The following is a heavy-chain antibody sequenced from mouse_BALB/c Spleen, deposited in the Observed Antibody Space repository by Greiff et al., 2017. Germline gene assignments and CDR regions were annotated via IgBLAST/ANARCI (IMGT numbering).Heavy chain of an antibody. V-gene: IGHV1-7*01. D-gene: IGHD2-1*01. CDR3: ARGWDYGNYVGY. CDR1: GYTFTSYW. Sequence: QVQLQQSGADLAKPGASVKMSCKASGYTFTSYWMHWVKQRPGQGLEWIGYINPSTGYTEYNQKFKDKATLTADKSSSTAYMQLSSLTSEDSAVYYCARGWDYGNYVGYWGQGTTLTVSS. CDR2: INPSTGYT. J-gene: IGHJ2*01.